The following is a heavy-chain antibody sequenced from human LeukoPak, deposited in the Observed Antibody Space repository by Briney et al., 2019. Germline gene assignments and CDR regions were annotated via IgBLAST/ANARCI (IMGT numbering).Heavy chain of an antibody. CDR2: IDWDDDK. Sequence: SGPALEKPTQTLTLTCTCSGFSISTSGMCVSWIRQPPGKALEWLALIDWDDDKYYSTSLKTRLTISKDTSKNQVVLTMTNMDPVDTATYYCARTPYSSGWYDFWGQGTLVTVPS. V-gene: IGHV2-70*01. CDR1: GFSISTSGMC. D-gene: IGHD6-19*01. J-gene: IGHJ4*02. CDR3: ARTPYSSGWYDF.